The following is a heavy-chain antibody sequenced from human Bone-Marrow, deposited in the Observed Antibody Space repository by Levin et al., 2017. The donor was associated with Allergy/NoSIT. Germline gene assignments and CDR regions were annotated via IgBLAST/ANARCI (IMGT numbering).Heavy chain of an antibody. CDR1: GASISSSNW. V-gene: IGHV4-4*02. J-gene: IGHJ4*02. Sequence: PSETLSLTCAVSGASISSSNWWSWVRQPPGKGLEWIGEIYHSGSRNYNPSLKSRVTISMDKSKNHFSLSLNSVTAADTAVYYCTTSSGWYRLDYWGQGTLVTVSS. D-gene: IGHD6-19*01. CDR2: IYHSGSR. CDR3: TTSSGWYRLDY.